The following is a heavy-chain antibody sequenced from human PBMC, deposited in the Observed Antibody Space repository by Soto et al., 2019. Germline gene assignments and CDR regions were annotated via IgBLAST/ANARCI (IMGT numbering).Heavy chain of an antibody. CDR3: ARDGGMTTVVTHYYYAMDV. D-gene: IGHD4-17*01. CDR2: VSYDASNK. CDR1: GFTFSTYA. V-gene: IGHV3-30-3*01. J-gene: IGHJ6*02. Sequence: QVQLVESGGGVVQPGRSLRLSCAAFGFTFSTYAIHWVRQTPGKGLEWVAVVSYDASNKYYADSVKGRFTISRDNSKNTLYLQMSSLRAEDTAAYYCARDGGMTTVVTHYYYAMDVWGQGATVTVSS.